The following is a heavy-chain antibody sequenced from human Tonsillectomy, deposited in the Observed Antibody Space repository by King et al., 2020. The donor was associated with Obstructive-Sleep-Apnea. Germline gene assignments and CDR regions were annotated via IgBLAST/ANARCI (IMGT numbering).Heavy chain of an antibody. D-gene: IGHD1-1*01. CDR3: ARDPLEPGYNWFDP. CDR2: IYSGAAT. V-gene: IGHV3-66*01. CDR1: GFFVSSNY. Sequence: VQLVESGGGLVQPAGSLRLSCAASGFFVSSNYMTWVRQAPGKGLEWVSTIYSGAATYYADSVKGRFTISRDNLKNTLLLQMNSLRAEDTAVYYCARDPLEPGYNWFDPWGRGTLVTVSS. J-gene: IGHJ5*02.